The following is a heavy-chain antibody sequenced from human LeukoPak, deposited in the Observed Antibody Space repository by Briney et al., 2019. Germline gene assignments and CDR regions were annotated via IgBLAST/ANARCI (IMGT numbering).Heavy chain of an antibody. J-gene: IGHJ4*02. V-gene: IGHV3-74*01. Sequence: GGSLRLSCAASGFTVRSNYITWVRQAPGKGLVWVSHINSDGSWTSYADSVKGRFTISKDNAKNTVYLQMNSLRAEDTAVYYCVSFYETYWGRGTLVTVSS. D-gene: IGHD2/OR15-2a*01. CDR3: VSFYETY. CDR2: INSDGSWT. CDR1: GFTVRSNY.